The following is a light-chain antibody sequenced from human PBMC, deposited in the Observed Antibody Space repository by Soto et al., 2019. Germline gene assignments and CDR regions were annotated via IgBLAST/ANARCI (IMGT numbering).Light chain of an antibody. CDR3: QQRYNWPRT. J-gene: IGKJ1*01. Sequence: DIVLTQSPATLSLSPGERATLSCRASEDVSSSLAWYQQKPGQSPRLLIYDVSNRATGIPARFSGSGSAADFTLTISSLEPDDFAVYYCQQRYNWPRTFGQGTKVEI. V-gene: IGKV3-11*01. CDR1: EDVSSS. CDR2: DVS.